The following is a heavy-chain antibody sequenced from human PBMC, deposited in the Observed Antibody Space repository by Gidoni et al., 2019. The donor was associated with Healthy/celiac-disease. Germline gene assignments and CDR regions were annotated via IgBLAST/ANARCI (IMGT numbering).Heavy chain of an antibody. Sequence: QVQLVESGGGVVQPGRSLRLSCAASGFTFSSYAMHWVRQAPGKGLEWVAVISYDGSNKYYADSVKGRFTISRDNSKNTLYLQMNSLRAEETAVYYCAREVRITIGKFGYYYYGMDVWGQGTTVTVSS. J-gene: IGHJ6*02. CDR3: AREVRITIGKFGYYYYGMDV. D-gene: IGHD3-10*01. CDR2: ISYDGSNK. CDR1: GFTFSSYA. V-gene: IGHV3-30-3*01.